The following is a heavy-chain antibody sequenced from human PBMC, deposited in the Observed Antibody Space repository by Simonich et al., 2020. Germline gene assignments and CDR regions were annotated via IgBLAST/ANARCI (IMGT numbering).Heavy chain of an antibody. V-gene: IGHV3-13*01. CDR1: GFTFSSYD. D-gene: IGHD1-26*01. J-gene: IGHJ5*02. CDR3: ARGVYSGSYNWFDP. CDR2: SCTAGDN. Sequence: EVQLVESGGGLVQPGGSLRLSCAASGFTFSSYDMHWVRQAREKGLEWFSASCTAGDNYYPGSVKGRFTISRENAKNSLYLQMNSLRAGDTAVYYCARGVYSGSYNWFDPWGQGTLVTVSS.